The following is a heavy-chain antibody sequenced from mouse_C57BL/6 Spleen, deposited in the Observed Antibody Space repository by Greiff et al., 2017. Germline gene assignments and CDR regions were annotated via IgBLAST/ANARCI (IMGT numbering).Heavy chain of an antibody. J-gene: IGHJ3*01. D-gene: IGHD2-4*01. CDR3: ARKDDYVWFAY. Sequence: EVMLVESGGGLVKPGGSLKLSCAASGFTFSDYGMHWVRQAPEKGLEWVAYISSGSSTIYYADTVKGRFTISRDNAKSTLFLQMTSLRSEDTAMYYCARKDDYVWFAYWGQGTLVTVSA. V-gene: IGHV5-17*01. CDR2: ISSGSSTI. CDR1: GFTFSDYG.